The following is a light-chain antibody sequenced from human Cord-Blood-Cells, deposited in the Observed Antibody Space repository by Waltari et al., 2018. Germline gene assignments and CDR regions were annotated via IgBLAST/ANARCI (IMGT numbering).Light chain of an antibody. CDR1: SSDVGSYNL. CDR2: EVS. Sequence: QSALTQPASVSGSPGQSITISCTGTSSDVGSYNLVSWYQQHPDKAPNVMIYEVSKRPSGVSNRFSGSKSGNTASLTISGLQAEDEADYYCCSYAGSSTLVFGGGTKLTVL. J-gene: IGLJ3*02. CDR3: CSYAGSSTLV. V-gene: IGLV2-23*02.